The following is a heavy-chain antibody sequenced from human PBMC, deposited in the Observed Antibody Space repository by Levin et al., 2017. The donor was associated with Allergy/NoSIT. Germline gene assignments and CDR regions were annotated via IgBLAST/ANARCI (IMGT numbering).Heavy chain of an antibody. J-gene: IGHJ3*02. V-gene: IGHV1-69*13. Sequence: SVKVSCKASGGTFSSYAISWVRQAPEKGLEWMGGIIPIFGTANYAQKFQGRVTITADESTSTAYMELSSLRSEDTAVYYCAREKQVVAATIDAFDIWGQGTMVTVSS. CDR1: GGTFSSYA. CDR3: AREKQVVAATIDAFDI. D-gene: IGHD2-15*01. CDR2: IIPIFGTA.